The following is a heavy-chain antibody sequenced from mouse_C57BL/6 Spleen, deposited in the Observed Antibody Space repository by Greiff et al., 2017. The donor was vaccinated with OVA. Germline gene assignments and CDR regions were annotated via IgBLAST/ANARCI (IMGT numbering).Heavy chain of an antibody. CDR3: ARLGDYAYALDD. D-gene: IGHD2-4*01. CDR2: IDPSDSYT. Sequence: QVQLQQPGAELVKPGASVKLSCKASGYTFTSYWMQWVKQRPGQGLEWIGEIDPSDSYTNYNHKFKGRVTLTVDTSSSTAYMQLSSLTSDDSAVYYCARLGDYAYALDDWGQGTTVTVSS. V-gene: IGHV1-50*01. J-gene: IGHJ4*01. CDR1: GYTFTSYW.